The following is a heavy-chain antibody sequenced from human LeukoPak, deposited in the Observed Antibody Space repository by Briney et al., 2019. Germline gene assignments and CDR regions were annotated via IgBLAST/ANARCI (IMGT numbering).Heavy chain of an antibody. CDR1: GFTLSSYW. J-gene: IGHJ4*02. Sequence: PGGSLRLSCAASGFTLSSYWMSWVRQAPGKGLEWVAVISYDGSNKYYADSVKGRFTISRDNSKNTLYLQMNSLRAGDTAVYYCAKDRVLLWFGELSLLDAFDYWGQGTLVTVSS. V-gene: IGHV3-30*18. D-gene: IGHD3-10*01. CDR2: ISYDGSNK. CDR3: AKDRVLLWFGELSLLDAFDY.